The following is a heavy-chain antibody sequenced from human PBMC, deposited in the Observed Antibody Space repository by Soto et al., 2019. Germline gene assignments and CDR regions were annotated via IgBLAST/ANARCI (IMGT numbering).Heavy chain of an antibody. CDR3: AKDGKYSSSWYVGYFQH. Sequence: EVQLLESGGGLVQPGGSLRLSCAASGFTFSSYAMSWVRQAPGKGLEWVSAISGSGGSIGYADSVKGRFTISRDNAKNSLYLQMNSLRAEDTALYYCAKDGKYSSSWYVGYFQHWGQGTLVTVSS. CDR1: GFTFSSYA. V-gene: IGHV3-23*01. D-gene: IGHD6-13*01. J-gene: IGHJ1*01. CDR2: ISGSGGSI.